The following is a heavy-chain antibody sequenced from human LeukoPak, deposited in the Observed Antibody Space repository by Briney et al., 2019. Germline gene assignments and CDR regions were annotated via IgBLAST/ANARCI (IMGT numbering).Heavy chain of an antibody. CDR1: GGSISSYY. CDR3: ARFRGPAPYFNWFDP. V-gene: IGHV4-4*07. CDR2: IYTSGST. J-gene: IGHJ5*02. Sequence: SETLSLTCTVSGGSISSYYWSWIRQPAGKGLEWIGRIYTSGSTNYNPSLKSRVTMSVDTSKNQFSLKLSSVTAADTAVYYCARFRGPAPYFNWFDPWGQGTLVTVSS. D-gene: IGHD2-2*01.